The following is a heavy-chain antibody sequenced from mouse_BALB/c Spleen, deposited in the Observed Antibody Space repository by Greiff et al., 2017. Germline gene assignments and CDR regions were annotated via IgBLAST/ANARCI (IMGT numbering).Heavy chain of an antibody. Sequence: DVMLVESGGGLVKPGGSLKLSCAASGFTFSSYAMSWVRQTPEKRLEWVASISSGGSTYYPDSVKGRFTISRDNARNILYLQMSSLRSEDMAMYYCARGGTASFAYWGQGTLVTVSA. J-gene: IGHJ3*01. V-gene: IGHV5-6-5*01. CDR1: GFTFSSYA. D-gene: IGHD3-3*01. CDR2: ISSGGST. CDR3: ARGGTASFAY.